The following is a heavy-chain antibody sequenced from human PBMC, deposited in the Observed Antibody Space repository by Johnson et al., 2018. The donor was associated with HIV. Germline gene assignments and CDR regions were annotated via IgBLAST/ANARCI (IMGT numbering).Heavy chain of an antibody. CDR2: IYSGGTT. D-gene: IGHD6-25*01. CDR1: GLTVSSNY. J-gene: IGHJ3*02. V-gene: IGHV3-53*01. Sequence: VQLVESGGGLIQPGGSLRLSCTASGLTVSSNYMSWVRQAPGKGLEWVSVIYSGGTTYHADSVKGRFTITRDNSKNTLYLQMNSLRAEDTALYYCGKSGPDAFEIWGQGTMVTVSA. CDR3: GKSGPDAFEI.